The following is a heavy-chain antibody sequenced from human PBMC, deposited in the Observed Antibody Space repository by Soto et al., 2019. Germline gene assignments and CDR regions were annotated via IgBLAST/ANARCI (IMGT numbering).Heavy chain of an antibody. J-gene: IGHJ3*02. Sequence: EVQLLESGGGLVQPGGSLRLSCAASGFTFSSYAMSWVRQAPGKGLEWVSSISSSSSYIYYADSVKGRFTISRDNAKNSLYLQMNSLRAEDTAVYYCARDLGYCSSTSCYGAFDIWGQGTMVTVSS. D-gene: IGHD2-2*01. CDR1: GFTFSSYA. CDR2: ISSSSSYI. V-gene: IGHV3-21*01. CDR3: ARDLGYCSSTSCYGAFDI.